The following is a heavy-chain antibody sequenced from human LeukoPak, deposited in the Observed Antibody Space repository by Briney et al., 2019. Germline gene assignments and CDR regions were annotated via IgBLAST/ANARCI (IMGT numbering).Heavy chain of an antibody. Sequence: ASVKVSCKASGYTFIGYYIHWVRQAPGQGLEWMGWISAYNGNTNYAQKLQGRVTMTTDTSTSTAYMELRSLRSDDTAVYYCARKDDIAARGYYYYYMDLWGKGTTVTVSS. D-gene: IGHD5-12*01. CDR3: ARKDDIAARGYYYYYMDL. J-gene: IGHJ6*03. CDR1: GYTFIGYY. V-gene: IGHV1-18*04. CDR2: ISAYNGNT.